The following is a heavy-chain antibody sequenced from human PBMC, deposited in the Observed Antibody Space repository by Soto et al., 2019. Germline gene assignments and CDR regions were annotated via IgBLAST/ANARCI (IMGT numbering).Heavy chain of an antibody. CDR2: IYYSGST. D-gene: IGHD5-12*01. V-gene: IGHV4-31*03. CDR3: AKATAITGGAVEI. CDR1: GYSISSGDRY. Sequence: TRSLTCTVSGYSISSGDRYWSWIRQIPGKVLDWTGYIYYSGSTLNNPSLESRVMISVDTSKNQFSLNLDSVTAADTAIYYCAKATAITGGAVEIYGQGTLVAVSS. J-gene: IGHJ3*02.